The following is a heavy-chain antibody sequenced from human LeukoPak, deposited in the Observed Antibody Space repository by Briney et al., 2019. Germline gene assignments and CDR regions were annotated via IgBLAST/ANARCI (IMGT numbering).Heavy chain of an antibody. CDR2: ISGSGGSA. Sequence: GGSLRLSCAASGFTFSSYAMSWVRQAPGKGLEWVSAISGSGGSAYYADSVKGRFTISRDNAKNSLYLQMNSLRAEDTAVYYCARDNSITPFDYWGQGTLVTVSS. D-gene: IGHD2-15*01. CDR1: GFTFSSYA. V-gene: IGHV3-23*01. CDR3: ARDNSITPFDY. J-gene: IGHJ4*02.